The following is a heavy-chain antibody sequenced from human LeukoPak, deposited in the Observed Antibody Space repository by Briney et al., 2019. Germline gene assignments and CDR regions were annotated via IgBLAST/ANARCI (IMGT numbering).Heavy chain of an antibody. J-gene: IGHJ4*02. CDR2: INPNSGGT. V-gene: IGHV1-2*02. CDR3: ARDGDYGTGSYYRGCIDS. Sequence: ASVKVSCKASGYTFTGYYMHWVRQAPRQGLEWMGWINPNSGGTNYAQKFQGRVTMTRDTSISTAYMDLSSLRSDDTAVYYCARDGDYGTGSYYRGCIDSWGQGTPVTGSP. CDR1: GYTFTGYY. D-gene: IGHD3-10*01.